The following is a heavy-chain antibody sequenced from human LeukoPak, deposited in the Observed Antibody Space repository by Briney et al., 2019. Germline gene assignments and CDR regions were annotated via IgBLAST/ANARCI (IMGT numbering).Heavy chain of an antibody. J-gene: IGHJ4*01. CDR2: IYYSGST. CDR1: GGSISSGDYY. D-gene: IGHD3-9*01. Sequence: SETLSLTCTVSGGSISSGDYYWSWIRQPPGKGLEWIGYIYYSGSTYYNPSLKSRVTISVDKSKNQFSLKLSSVTAADTAVYYCARDQYYDILTGYYPFDYWGQGTLVTVSS. V-gene: IGHV4-30-4*01. CDR3: ARDQYYDILTGYYPFDY.